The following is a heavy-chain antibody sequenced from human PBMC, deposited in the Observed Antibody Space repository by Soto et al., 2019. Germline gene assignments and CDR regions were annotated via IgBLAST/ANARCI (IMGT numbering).Heavy chain of an antibody. CDR2: IYWDDDK. Sequence: SGPTLVNPTQTLTLTCTFSGFSLSTNGVGVGWIRQPPGKALEWLALIYWDDDKRYSPSLKSRLTITKDTSKNQVVLTMTNMDPVDTATYYCAHRRGYDSIWGSYRYTTSVYGYWGQGTLVTVSS. J-gene: IGHJ4*02. CDR3: AHRRGYDSIWGSYRYTTSVYGY. CDR1: GFSLSTNGVG. D-gene: IGHD3-16*02. V-gene: IGHV2-5*02.